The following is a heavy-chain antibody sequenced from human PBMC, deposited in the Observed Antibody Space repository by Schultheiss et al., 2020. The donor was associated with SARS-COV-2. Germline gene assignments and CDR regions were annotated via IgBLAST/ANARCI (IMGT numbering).Heavy chain of an antibody. Sequence: SETLSLTCAVYGGSFSGYYWSWIRQPPGKGLEWIGEINHSGSTYYNPSLKSRVTISVDRSKNQFSLKLTSVTAADTAVYFCARADPDCSGGTCYPDYWGQGTLVTVSS. CDR3: ARADPDCSGGTCYPDY. CDR2: INHSGST. J-gene: IGHJ4*02. D-gene: IGHD2-15*01. CDR1: GGSFSGYY. V-gene: IGHV4-34*01.